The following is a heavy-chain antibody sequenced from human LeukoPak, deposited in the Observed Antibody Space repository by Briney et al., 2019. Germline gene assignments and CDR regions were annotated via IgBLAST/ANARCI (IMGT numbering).Heavy chain of an antibody. D-gene: IGHD2-2*01. Sequence: GGSLRLSCAASGFTFSSYAMTWVRQAPDKGLEWVSDISGSDGSTYYADSVKGRFTISRDDSQNTLYVQMNSLSAEDTAVYYCAKVETSGGANCYALDYWGQGTLVTVSS. V-gene: IGHV3-23*01. CDR3: AKVETSGGANCYALDY. CDR2: ISGSDGST. CDR1: GFTFSSYA. J-gene: IGHJ4*02.